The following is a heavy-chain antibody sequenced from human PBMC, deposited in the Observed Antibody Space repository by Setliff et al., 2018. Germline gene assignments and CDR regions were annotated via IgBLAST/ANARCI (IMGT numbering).Heavy chain of an antibody. V-gene: IGHV5-51*01. CDR1: GYMFTRYW. D-gene: IGHD3-3*01. CDR2: IYPGDSDT. Sequence: PGESLKISCKTSGYMFTRYWIGWVRQLPGKDLEWMGVIYPGDSDTKYSPAFQGQVTISADKSINTAYLEWSSLEASDTAMYYCASPSAGWTRPFDVWGQGTMVTVSS. J-gene: IGHJ3*01. CDR3: ASPSAGWTRPFDV.